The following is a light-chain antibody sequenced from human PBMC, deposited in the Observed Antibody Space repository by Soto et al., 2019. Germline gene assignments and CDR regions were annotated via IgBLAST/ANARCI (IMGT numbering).Light chain of an antibody. Sequence: DIEMTQSPATLSLSPGERATLSCRASQSFTDNLACYQQKPGQAPRLLIYGASTRASGIPARFSGSGSGTDFTLTISSLQSEDFAVYYCQQYNNWPRTFGQGTEVDI. V-gene: IGKV3-15*01. J-gene: IGKJ1*01. CDR2: GAS. CDR3: QQYNNWPRT. CDR1: QSFTDN.